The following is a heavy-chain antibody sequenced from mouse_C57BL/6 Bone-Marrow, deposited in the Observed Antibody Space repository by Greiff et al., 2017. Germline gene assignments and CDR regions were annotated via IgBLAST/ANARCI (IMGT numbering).Heavy chain of an antibody. CDR1: GYTFTSYW. V-gene: IGHV1-69*01. CDR3: AREAGYEPMDY. D-gene: IGHD3-1*01. Sequence: QVQLQQPGAELVMPGASVKLSCKASGYTFTSYWMHWVKQRPGQGLEWIGEIDPSDSYTNYNQKFKGKSTLTVDKSSSPAYMQLSSLTSEDSAVYYCAREAGYEPMDYWGQGTSVTVSS. CDR2: IDPSDSYT. J-gene: IGHJ4*01.